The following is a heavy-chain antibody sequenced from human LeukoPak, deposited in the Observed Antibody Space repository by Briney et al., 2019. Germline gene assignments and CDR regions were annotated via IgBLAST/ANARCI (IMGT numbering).Heavy chain of an antibody. CDR1: GFTFSSYG. CDR2: ISYDGSNK. CDR3: AKFKVSRTSATV. Sequence: GGSLRLSCAASGFTFSSYGMHWVRQAPGKGLEWVAVISYDGSNKYYADSVKGRFTISRDNSKNTLYLQMNSLRLEDTALYYCAKFKVSRTSATVWGQGTLVTVSS. V-gene: IGHV3-30*18. D-gene: IGHD2-15*01. J-gene: IGHJ4*02.